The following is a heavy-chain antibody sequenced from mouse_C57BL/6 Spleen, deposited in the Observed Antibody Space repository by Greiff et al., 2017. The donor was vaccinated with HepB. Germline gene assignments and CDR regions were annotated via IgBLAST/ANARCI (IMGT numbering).Heavy chain of an antibody. CDR2: IDPSDSET. CDR1: GYTFTSYW. CDR3: ARGRLTGTGYYAMDD. D-gene: IGHD4-1*01. J-gene: IGHJ4*01. Sequence: QVQLKQPGAELVRPGSSVKLSCKASGYTFTSYWMHWVKQRPIQGLEWIGNIDPSDSETHYNQKFKDKATLTVDKSSSTAYMQLSSLTSEDSAVYYCARGRLTGTGYYAMDDWGQGTSVTVSS. V-gene: IGHV1-52*01.